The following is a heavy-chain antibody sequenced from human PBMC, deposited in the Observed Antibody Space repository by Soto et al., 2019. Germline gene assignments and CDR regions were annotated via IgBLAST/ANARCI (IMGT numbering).Heavy chain of an antibody. J-gene: IGHJ4*02. CDR3: ARASSSGYFDY. V-gene: IGHV4-34*01. CDR1: GGSFSGYY. Sequence: PSETLSLTCAVYGGSFSGYYWSWIRQPPGKGLEWIGEINHSGSTNYNPPLKSRVTISVDTSKNQFSLKLSSVTAADTAVYYCARASSSGYFDYWGQGTLVTVSS. D-gene: IGHD6-6*01. CDR2: INHSGST.